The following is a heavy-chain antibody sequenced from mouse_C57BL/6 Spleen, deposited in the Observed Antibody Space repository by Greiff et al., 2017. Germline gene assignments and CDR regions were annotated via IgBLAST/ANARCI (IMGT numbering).Heavy chain of an antibody. Sequence: EVKVVESGGGLVKPGGSLKLSCAASGFTFSDYGMHWVRQAPEKGLEWVAYISSGSSTIYYADTVKGRFTISRDNAKNTLFLQMTSLRSEDTAMYYCARFDYDGGYFDYWGQGTTLTVSS. V-gene: IGHV5-17*01. J-gene: IGHJ2*01. D-gene: IGHD2-4*01. CDR2: ISSGSSTI. CDR3: ARFDYDGGYFDY. CDR1: GFTFSDYG.